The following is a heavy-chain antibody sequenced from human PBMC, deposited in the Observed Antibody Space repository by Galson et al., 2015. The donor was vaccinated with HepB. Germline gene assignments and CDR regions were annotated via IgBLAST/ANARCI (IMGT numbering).Heavy chain of an antibody. J-gene: IGHJ6*03. CDR2: IYYSGST. D-gene: IGHD3-10*01. CDR3: VRGIAGDPSAVYYSYMDV. V-gene: IGHV4-30-4*01. CDR1: DDSIRSSDVY. Sequence: TLSLTCNVSDDSIRSSDVYWSWIRQVPGKGLEWLGYIYYSGSTSYNPSLDSRVSFSLDTAGSQFSLELSFVTVADTAVYFCVRGIAGDPSAVYYSYMDVWGKGTPVTVSS.